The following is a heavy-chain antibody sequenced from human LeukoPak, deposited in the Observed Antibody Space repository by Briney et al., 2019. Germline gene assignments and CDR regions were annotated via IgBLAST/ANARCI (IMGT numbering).Heavy chain of an antibody. V-gene: IGHV1-2*06. Sequence: ASVKVSCKASGYTFTNYYVHWVRLVPGQGLEWMGRISPNSGATNYAEKFRGRVTMARDTSINTVYMEMSSLRSDDTAVYYCARDLWGWGSDYLDYWGQGTLVTVSS. CDR2: ISPNSGAT. CDR1: GYTFTNYY. D-gene: IGHD4/OR15-4a*01. J-gene: IGHJ4*02. CDR3: ARDLWGWGSDYLDY.